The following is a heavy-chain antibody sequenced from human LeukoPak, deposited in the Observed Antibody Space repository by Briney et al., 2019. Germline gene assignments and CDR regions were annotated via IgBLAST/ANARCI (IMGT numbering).Heavy chain of an antibody. CDR2: IYYSGTT. J-gene: IGHJ5*02. CDR1: GGSISSRTYY. CDR3: ARDIAGYCSGGSCYKNWFDP. Sequence: SETLSLTCTVSGGSISSRTYYWGWIRQPPGKGLEWIGTIYYSGTTYYNPSLKSRVTISLDTSKNQFSLKLSSVTAADTAVYYCARDIAGYCSGGSCYKNWFDPWGQGTLVTVSS. V-gene: IGHV4-39*07. D-gene: IGHD2-15*01.